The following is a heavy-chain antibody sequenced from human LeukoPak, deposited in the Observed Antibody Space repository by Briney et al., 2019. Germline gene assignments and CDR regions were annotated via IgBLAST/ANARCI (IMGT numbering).Heavy chain of an antibody. V-gene: IGHV4-59*01. CDR1: GGSISSYY. D-gene: IGHD3-10*01. CDR3: ARDIVTGGGYGSGSFDY. J-gene: IGHJ4*02. CDR2: IYYSGST. Sequence: PSETLSLTCTVSGGSISSYYWSWIRQPPGKGLEWIGYIYYSGSTNYNPSLKSRVTISVDTSKNQFSLKLSSVTAADTAVYYCARDIVTGGGYGSGSFDYWGQGTLVTVSS.